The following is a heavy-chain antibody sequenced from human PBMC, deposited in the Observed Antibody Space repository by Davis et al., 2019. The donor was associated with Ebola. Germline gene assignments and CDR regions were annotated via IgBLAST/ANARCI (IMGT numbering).Heavy chain of an antibody. CDR1: GFTFSSYT. J-gene: IGHJ4*02. CDR3: TRGYGSGRHFDY. V-gene: IGHV3-48*02. Sequence: PGGSLRLSCAASGFTFSSYTMSWVRQAPGKGLEWISYITISSDTIYYADSVKGRFTISRDNAKNSLYLQMNSLTDEDTAIYYCTRGYGSGRHFDYWGQGTLVTVSS. CDR2: ITISSDTI. D-gene: IGHD3-10*01.